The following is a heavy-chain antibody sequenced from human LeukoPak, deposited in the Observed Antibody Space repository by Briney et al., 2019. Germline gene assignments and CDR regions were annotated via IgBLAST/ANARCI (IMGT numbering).Heavy chain of an antibody. CDR2: ISSSSSYI. CDR3: ANSRSSWYEDGY. D-gene: IGHD6-13*01. J-gene: IGHJ4*02. V-gene: IGHV3-21*01. CDR1: GFTFSSYS. Sequence: GGSLRLSCAASGFTFSSYSMNWVRQAPGKGQEWVSSISSSSSYIYYADSVKGRFTNSRDNAKNSLYLQMNSLIAEDTAVDYCANSRSSWYEDGYWVQGTLVTVSS.